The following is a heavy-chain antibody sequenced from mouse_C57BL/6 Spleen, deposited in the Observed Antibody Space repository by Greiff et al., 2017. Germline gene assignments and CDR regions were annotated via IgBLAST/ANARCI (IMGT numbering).Heavy chain of an antibody. CDR1: GFTFSDYY. D-gene: IGHD1-1*01. J-gene: IGHJ1*03. V-gene: IGHV5-12*01. Sequence: EVQLVESGGGLVQPGGSLKLSCAASGFTFSDYYMYWVRQTPEKRLEWVAYISNGGGSTYYPDNVKGRFTLSRDNAKNTLYLQMSRLKSEDTAMYYCARHYSGSSYVGEYFDVWGTGTTVTVSS. CDR3: ARHYSGSSYVGEYFDV. CDR2: ISNGGGST.